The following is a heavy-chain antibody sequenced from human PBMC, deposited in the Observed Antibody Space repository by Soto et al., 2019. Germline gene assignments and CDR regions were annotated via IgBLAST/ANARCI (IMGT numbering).Heavy chain of an antibody. V-gene: IGHV1-69*01. J-gene: IGHJ4*02. CDR2: ISSKRGSA. CDR3: ARGGDGYNSGAVY. Sequence: QVQLVQSGAEVKEPGSSVKVSCKASGGGNLRDDRTTWVRRAPGRGRAWVGGISSKRGSANYAQNFQGRVAATAPEASNTASMELRSLRPHNTAVHYSARGGDGYNSGAVYRAQGPPGTFSS. D-gene: IGHD2-21*01. CDR1: GGGNLRDDR.